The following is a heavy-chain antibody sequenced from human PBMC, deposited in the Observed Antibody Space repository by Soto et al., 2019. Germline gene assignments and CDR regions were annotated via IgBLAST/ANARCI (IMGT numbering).Heavy chain of an antibody. CDR2: IIPICTTT. CDR1: GGTFSNHA. CDR3: AREVAADGTFREDVFDI. J-gene: IGHJ3*02. Sequence: QVHLVQSGAEVKKPGSSVKVSCKAPGGTFSNHAINWVRQAPGQGLEWMGRIIPICTTTNYAQKFQGRATMTADESTSTADLELSGLKHDETAVYYCAREVAADGTFREDVFDIWGQGTLVTVSS. V-gene: IGHV1-69*12. D-gene: IGHD6-13*01.